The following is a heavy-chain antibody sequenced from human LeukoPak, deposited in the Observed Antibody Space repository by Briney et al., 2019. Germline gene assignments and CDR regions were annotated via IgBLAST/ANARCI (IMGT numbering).Heavy chain of an antibody. J-gene: IGHJ4*02. V-gene: IGHV3-30*04. CDR2: ISYDGSNK. Sequence: GGSLRLSCAASGFTFSSYAMHWVRQAPGKGLEWVAVISYDGSNKYYADSVKGRFTISRDDSKNTLYLQMNSLRAEDAAVYYCARDRCGSYFSGAAYFDYWGQGTLVTVSS. D-gene: IGHD1-26*01. CDR3: ARDRCGSYFSGAAYFDY. CDR1: GFTFSSYA.